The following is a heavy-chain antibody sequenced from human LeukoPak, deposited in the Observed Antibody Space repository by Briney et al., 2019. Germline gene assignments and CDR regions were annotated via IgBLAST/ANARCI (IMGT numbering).Heavy chain of an antibody. V-gene: IGHV3-30*18. CDR2: ISYDGSNK. J-gene: IGHJ4*02. D-gene: IGHD6-19*01. CDR3: AKASIEQWLVRGGYFDY. Sequence: GGSLRLSCAASGFTFSSYGMPWVRQAPGKGLEWVAVISYDGSNKYYADSVKGRFTISRDNSKNTLYLQMNSLRAEDTAVYYCAKASIEQWLVRGGYFDYWGQGTLVTVSS. CDR1: GFTFSSYG.